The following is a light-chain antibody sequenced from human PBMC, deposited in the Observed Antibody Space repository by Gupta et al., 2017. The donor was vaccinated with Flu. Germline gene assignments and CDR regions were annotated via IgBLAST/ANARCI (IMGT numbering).Light chain of an antibody. CDR2: KVT. CDR1: SSDIGSYNY. J-gene: IGLJ3*02. V-gene: IGLV2-8*01. CDR3: SSYAGDNSWV. Sequence: QSALTQPPSASASPGQSVTISCTGTSSDIGSYNYVSWYQQRPGKAPKFMIYKVTERPSGVPDRFSGSKSGNRASLTVSGLQPEDEADYYCSSYAGDNSWVFGGGTKLTVL.